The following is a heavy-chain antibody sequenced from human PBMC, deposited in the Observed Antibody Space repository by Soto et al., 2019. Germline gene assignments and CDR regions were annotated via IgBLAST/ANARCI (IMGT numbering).Heavy chain of an antibody. CDR3: SSSRGPLDF. V-gene: IGHV2-5*02. D-gene: IGHD3-10*01. J-gene: IGHJ4*02. CDR1: GFSLTSSGVG. CDR2: IYWDDDK. Sequence: QITLKESGPTLVKPTQTLTLTCTFSGFSLTSSGVGVGWIRQSPGKVLEHLALIYWDDDKRYSPSLKSRLTITKDISENQVVLTMTKMDPMDTGTYYCSSSRGPLDFWGQGAQVTVSS.